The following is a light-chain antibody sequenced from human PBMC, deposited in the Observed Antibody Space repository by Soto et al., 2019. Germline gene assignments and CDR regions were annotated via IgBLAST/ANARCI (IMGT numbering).Light chain of an antibody. CDR3: QQYGMSPFT. J-gene: IGKJ3*01. CDR1: QSVSSSY. CDR2: GAS. V-gene: IGKV3-20*01. Sequence: EIVLTQSPGTLSLSPGERATLSCRASQSVSSSYLAWYQQKPGQAPRLLIYGASSRATGIPRRFSGSGSGTDFTLTISRLEADDFAVYYGQQYGMSPFTFGPAIKVDIK.